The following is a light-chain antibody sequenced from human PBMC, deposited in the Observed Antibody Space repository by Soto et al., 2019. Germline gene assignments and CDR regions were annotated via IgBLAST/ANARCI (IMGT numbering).Light chain of an antibody. Sequence: SVLTQPASRFGAPGQAITISFTKTSSVVGSYNFVSWYQQHPGEVPKVMIYEVSKRPSGVSDRFSGSKSGNTASLTISGLQAEDEADYYCCADAGRSTYVFGTGTTVTV. CDR3: CADAGRSTYV. CDR1: SSVVGSYNF. V-gene: IGLV2-23*02. CDR2: EVS. J-gene: IGLJ1*01.